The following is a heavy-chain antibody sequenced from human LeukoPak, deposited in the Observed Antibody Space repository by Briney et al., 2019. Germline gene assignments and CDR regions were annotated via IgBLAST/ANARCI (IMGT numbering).Heavy chain of an antibody. CDR2: IYYSGST. Sequence: PSETLSLTCTVSGGSISSGGYYWSWIRQHPGKGLEWIGYIYYSGSTYYNPSLKSRVTISVDTSKNQFSLKLSPVTAADTAVYYCARTRTMVRGVILYYFDYWGQGTLVIVPP. CDR1: GGSISSGGYY. V-gene: IGHV4-31*03. D-gene: IGHD3-10*01. J-gene: IGHJ4*02. CDR3: ARTRTMVRGVILYYFDY.